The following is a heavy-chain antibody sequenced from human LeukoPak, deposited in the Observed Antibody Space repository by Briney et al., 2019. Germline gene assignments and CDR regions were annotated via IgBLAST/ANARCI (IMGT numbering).Heavy chain of an antibody. D-gene: IGHD4-17*01. CDR2: ISSSSSSI. J-gene: IGHJ4*02. CDR3: ARLRNDYGDYVLDY. V-gene: IGHV3-21*01. Sequence: GGSLRLSCVASGLTFSNSAMTWVRQGPGKGLEWVSSISSSSSSINYADSVKGRFTISRDNAKNSLYLQMNSLRAEDTAVYYCARLRNDYGDYVLDYWGQGTLVTVSS. CDR1: GLTFSNSA.